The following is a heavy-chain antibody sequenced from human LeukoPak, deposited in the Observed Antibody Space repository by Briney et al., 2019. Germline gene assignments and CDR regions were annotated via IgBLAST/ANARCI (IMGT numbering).Heavy chain of an antibody. Sequence: RAGGSLRPSCAASGFTFSSYSMTWVRQAPGKGLEWVSSISSSSSYIYYADSVKGRFTISRDNAKNSLYLQMNSLRAEDTAVYYCARVEGYLTGYYYFDYWGQGTLVIVSS. CDR3: ARVEGYLTGYYYFDY. V-gene: IGHV3-21*01. D-gene: IGHD3-9*01. CDR2: ISSSSSYI. J-gene: IGHJ4*02. CDR1: GFTFSSYS.